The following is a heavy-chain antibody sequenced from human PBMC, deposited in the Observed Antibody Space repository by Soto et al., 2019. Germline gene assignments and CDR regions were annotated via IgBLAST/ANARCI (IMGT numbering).Heavy chain of an antibody. Sequence: GGSLRLSCAASGFTFSSYWMHWVRQAPGKGLVWVSRINSDGSSTSYADSVKGRFTISRDNAKNTLYLQMNSMRAEDTAVYYCARVSDSYGSIYYYYGMDVWGQGTTVTVSS. CDR2: INSDGSST. CDR3: ARVSDSYGSIYYYYGMDV. CDR1: GFTFSSYW. D-gene: IGHD5-18*01. V-gene: IGHV3-74*01. J-gene: IGHJ6*02.